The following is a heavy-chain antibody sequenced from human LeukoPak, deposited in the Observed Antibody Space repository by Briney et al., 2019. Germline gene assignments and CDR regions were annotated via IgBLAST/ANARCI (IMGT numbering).Heavy chain of an antibody. D-gene: IGHD1-26*01. CDR2: IYSDGNT. CDR1: GFTVSSNY. V-gene: IGHV3-66*04. J-gene: IGHJ4*02. CDR3: ARQYSRSWPPGDY. Sequence: GGSLRLSCAASGFTVSSNYMTWVRQAPGKGLEWVSFIYSDGNTFYVDSVKGRFTISRGSSKNTLYLQMNSLRAEDTAVYYCARQYSRSWPPGDYWGQGTLVTVSS.